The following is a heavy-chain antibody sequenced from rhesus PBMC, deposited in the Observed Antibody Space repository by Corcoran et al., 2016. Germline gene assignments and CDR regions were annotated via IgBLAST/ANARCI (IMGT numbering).Heavy chain of an antibody. V-gene: IGHV4-106*01. D-gene: IGHD3-3*01. Sequence: QVQLQESGPGLVKPSETLSLTCAVSGGSISDDYYWSWIRQPPGKGLEWIGYIYGSGGGTNYNPSLKNRVTISIDTSKNQFSLRLSSVTASDTAVYYCASFFLVDYWGQGVLVTVSS. CDR3: ASFFLVDY. J-gene: IGHJ4*01. CDR2: IYGSGGGT. CDR1: GGSISDDYY.